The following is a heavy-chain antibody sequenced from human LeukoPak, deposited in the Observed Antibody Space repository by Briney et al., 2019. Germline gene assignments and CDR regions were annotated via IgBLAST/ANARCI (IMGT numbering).Heavy chain of an antibody. CDR2: ISYDGSNK. V-gene: IGHV3-30*18. Sequence: GGSLRLSCAASGFSFSSYWMSWVRQAPGKGLEWVAVISYDGSNKYYADSVKGRFTISRDNSKNTLYLQMNSLRAEDTAVYYCAKEGGRFAFGNWFDPWGQGTLVTVSS. CDR1: GFSFSSYW. J-gene: IGHJ5*02. CDR3: AKEGGRFAFGNWFDP. D-gene: IGHD3-10*01.